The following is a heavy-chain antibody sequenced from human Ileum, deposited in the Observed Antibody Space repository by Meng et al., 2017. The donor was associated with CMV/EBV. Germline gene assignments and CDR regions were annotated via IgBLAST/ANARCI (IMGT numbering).Heavy chain of an antibody. V-gene: IGHV1-2*02. CDR1: GYTFTAYY. CDR3: ARGLGDYSNSRVWYFDL. Sequence: ASVKVSCKTSGYTFTAYYIHWVRQAPGHGLEWMGWINPNSGGPKYAQKFQGRVTMTRDTSISTAYMELSSLKSDDTAVYYCARGLGDYSNSRVWYFDLWGRGTLVTVSS. CDR2: INPNSGGP. J-gene: IGHJ2*01. D-gene: IGHD4-11*01.